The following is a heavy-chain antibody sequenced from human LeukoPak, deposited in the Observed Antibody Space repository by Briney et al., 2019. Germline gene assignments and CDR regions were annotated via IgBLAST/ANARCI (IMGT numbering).Heavy chain of an antibody. D-gene: IGHD6-13*01. V-gene: IGHV4-4*07. Sequence: SETLSLTCTVSGGSISSYYWSWIRQPAGKGLEWIGRISTSGSTNHNPSLESRVTMSVGTSKNQFSLKLSSVTAAATAVYYCARGGSSWSAEYFQHWGQGTLVTVSS. J-gene: IGHJ1*01. CDR1: GGSISSYY. CDR2: ISTSGST. CDR3: ARGGSSWSAEYFQH.